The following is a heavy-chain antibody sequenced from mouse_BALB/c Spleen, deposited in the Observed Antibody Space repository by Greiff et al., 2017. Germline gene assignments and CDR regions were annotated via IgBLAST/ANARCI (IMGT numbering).Heavy chain of an antibody. J-gene: IGHJ4*01. CDR1: GFNIKDTY. CDR3: ARGGYYGNYGAMDY. V-gene: IGHV14-3*02. CDR2: IDPANGNT. Sequence: EVQLQQSGAELVKPGASVELSCTASGFNIKDTYMHWVKQRPEQGLEWIGRIDPANGNTKYDPKFQGKATITADTSSNTAYLQLSSLTSEDTAVYYCARGGYYGNYGAMDYWGQGTSVTVSS. D-gene: IGHD2-1*01.